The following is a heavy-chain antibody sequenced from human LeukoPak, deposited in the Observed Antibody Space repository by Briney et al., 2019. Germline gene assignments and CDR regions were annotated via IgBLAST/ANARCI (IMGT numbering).Heavy chain of an antibody. CDR1: GGSISSSSYY. J-gene: IGHJ4*02. Sequence: SETLSLTCTVSGGSISSSSYYWGWIRQPPGRGLGWFGCIYYSGSTYHTPSLKRRVTISVDTSKNQFSLKLSSVTAADTAVYYCARSHYVVVPAAIPRVDYWGQGTLVTVSS. D-gene: IGHD2-2*02. V-gene: IGHV4-39*01. CDR2: IYYSGST. CDR3: ARSHYVVVPAAIPRVDY.